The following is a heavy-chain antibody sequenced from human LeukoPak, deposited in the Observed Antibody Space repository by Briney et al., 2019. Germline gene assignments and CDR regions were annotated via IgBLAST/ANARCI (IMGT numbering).Heavy chain of an antibody. Sequence: GESLKISCKGSGYSFSTYWIGWVRQMPGKGLEWMGIIYPGDSGTRYSPSFQGQVTISADKSISTAYLQWSSLKASDTAMYYCARHTPLTPYYYYYMDVWGKGTTVTVSS. J-gene: IGHJ6*03. CDR3: ARHTPLTPYYYYYMDV. CDR2: IYPGDSGT. V-gene: IGHV5-51*01. D-gene: IGHD2-15*01. CDR1: GYSFSTYW.